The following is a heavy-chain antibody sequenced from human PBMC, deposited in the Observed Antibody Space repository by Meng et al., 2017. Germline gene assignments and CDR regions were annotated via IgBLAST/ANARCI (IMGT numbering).Heavy chain of an antibody. V-gene: IGHV3-30*04. J-gene: IGHJ3*02. D-gene: IGHD3-10*01. CDR1: GFTFSSYA. Sequence: GESLKISCAASGFTFSSYAMHWVRQAPGKGLEWVAVISFDRSDKYYADSVRGRFTISGDDSKNTLYLQMISLRPEDTAVYYCARAQNSGYYWKVAAFDIWGQGTMVTVSS. CDR3: ARAQNSGYYWKVAAFDI. CDR2: ISFDRSDK.